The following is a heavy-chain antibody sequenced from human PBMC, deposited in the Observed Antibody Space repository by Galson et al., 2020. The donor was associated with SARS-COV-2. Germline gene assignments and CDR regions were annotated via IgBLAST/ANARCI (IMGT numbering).Heavy chain of an antibody. CDR3: ARIPEYSSSSPYYYGMDV. CDR2: IDWDDDK. CDR1: GFSLSTSGMC. V-gene: IGHV2-70*01. Sequence: SGPTLVKPTQTLTLTCTFSGFSLSTSGMCVSWIRQPPGKALEWLALIDWDDDKYYSTSLKTRLTISKDTSKNQVVLTMTNMDPVDTATYYCARIPEYSSSSPYYYGMDVWGQGTTVTVFS. D-gene: IGHD6-6*01. J-gene: IGHJ6*02.